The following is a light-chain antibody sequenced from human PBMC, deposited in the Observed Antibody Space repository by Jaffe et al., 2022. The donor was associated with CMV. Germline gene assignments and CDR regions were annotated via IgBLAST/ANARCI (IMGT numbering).Light chain of an antibody. V-gene: IGKV1-33*01. CDR2: DAS. Sequence: DIQMTQSPSSLSASVGDRVTITCQASQAIRNYVNWYQQKPGRAPKLLIHDASNLETGVPSRFSGSGFETDFSFTISSLQPEDVATYYCQQYDNVPLTFGGGTKVEIK. CDR1: QAIRNY. J-gene: IGKJ4*01. CDR3: QQYDNVPLT.